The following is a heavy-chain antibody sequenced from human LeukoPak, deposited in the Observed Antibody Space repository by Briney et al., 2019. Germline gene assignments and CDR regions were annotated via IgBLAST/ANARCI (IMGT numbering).Heavy chain of an antibody. D-gene: IGHD3-22*01. CDR2: IYYSGST. CDR3: ARGDYYDSSGYYGSGLYYFDY. Sequence: SETLSLTCTVSGGSISGGDYYWSWIRQPPGKGLEWIGYIYYSGSTYYNPSLKSRVTISIDTSKNQFSLKLSSVTAADTAVYYCARGDYYDSSGYYGSGLYYFDYWGQGTLVTVSS. V-gene: IGHV4-30-4*01. CDR1: GGSISGGDYY. J-gene: IGHJ4*02.